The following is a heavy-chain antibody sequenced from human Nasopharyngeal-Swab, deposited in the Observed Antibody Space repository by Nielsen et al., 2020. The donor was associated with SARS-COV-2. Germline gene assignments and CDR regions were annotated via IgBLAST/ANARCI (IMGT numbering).Heavy chain of an antibody. CDR1: GFTVSSNY. D-gene: IGHD2-2*01. CDR2: ISGSGGST. V-gene: IGHV3-23*01. Sequence: GESLKISCAASGFTVSSNYMSWVRQAPGKGLEWVSAISGSGGSTYYADSVKGRFTISRDNSKNTLYLQMNSLRTEDTAVYYCAKDLTVPAARYFDYYYYGMDVWGQGTTVTVSS. CDR3: AKDLTVPAARYFDYYYYGMDV. J-gene: IGHJ6*02.